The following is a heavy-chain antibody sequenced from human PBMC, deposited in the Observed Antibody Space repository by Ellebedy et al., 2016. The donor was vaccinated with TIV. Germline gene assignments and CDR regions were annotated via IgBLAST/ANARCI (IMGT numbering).Heavy chain of an antibody. J-gene: IGHJ4*02. Sequence: AASVKVSCKASGGTFSSYAISWVRQAPGQGLEWMGGIIPIFGTANYAQKLQGRVTMTTDTSTSTAYMELRSLRSDDTAVYYCATVPARLRLGELSFDYWGQGTLVTVSS. CDR2: IIPIFGTA. CDR3: ATVPARLRLGELSFDY. V-gene: IGHV1-69*05. CDR1: GGTFSSYA. D-gene: IGHD3-16*02.